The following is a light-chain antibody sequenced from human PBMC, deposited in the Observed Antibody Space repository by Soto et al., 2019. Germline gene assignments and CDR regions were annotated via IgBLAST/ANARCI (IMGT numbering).Light chain of an antibody. Sequence: EIVLTQSPATLSLSPGERATLSCRASQSVSSCLAWYQQKPGQAPRLLIYDASNRATGIAARFSGSGSGTDFTLTISSLEPEDFAVYYCQQRSNWPITFGQGTRLKIK. CDR2: DAS. CDR1: QSVSSC. V-gene: IGKV3-11*01. J-gene: IGKJ5*01. CDR3: QQRSNWPIT.